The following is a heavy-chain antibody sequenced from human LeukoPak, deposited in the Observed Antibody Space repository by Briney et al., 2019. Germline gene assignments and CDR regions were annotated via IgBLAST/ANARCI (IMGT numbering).Heavy chain of an antibody. V-gene: IGHV4-39*01. Sequence: SETLSLTCTVSGDSISSSSYYWGWIRQPPGKGLEWFGSIYYSGDTYYSPSLKSRVTISVDTSKSQFSLKLSSVTAADTAVYYCARLRGYTYGPPGYWGQGTLVTVSS. CDR3: ARLRGYTYGPPGY. CDR2: IYYSGDT. J-gene: IGHJ4*02. D-gene: IGHD5-18*01. CDR1: GDSISSSSYY.